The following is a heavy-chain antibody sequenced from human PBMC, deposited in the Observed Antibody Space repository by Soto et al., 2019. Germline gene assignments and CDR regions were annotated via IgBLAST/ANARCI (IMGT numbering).Heavy chain of an antibody. J-gene: IGHJ4*02. CDR2: ISYDGSNK. CDR1: GFNFSSYG. Sequence: GGSMRLSSAAAGFNFSSYGMQWVRQAPGKGLEWVAVISYDGSNKYYADSVKDRFTISRDNSKKTLYLQMNSLRADDTAVYYCVAGQYFFDYCGQGTLVTVSS. V-gene: IGHV3-30*03. CDR3: VAGQYFFDY. D-gene: IGHD6-19*01.